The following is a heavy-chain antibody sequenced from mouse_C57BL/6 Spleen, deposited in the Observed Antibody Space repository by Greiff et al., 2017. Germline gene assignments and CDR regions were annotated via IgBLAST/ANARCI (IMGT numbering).Heavy chain of an antibody. CDR1: GFTFSNYW. D-gene: IGHD1-1*01. V-gene: IGHV6-3*01. CDR3: TGGGYGSWYFDV. CDR2: IRLKSDNYAT. Sequence: DVKLVESGGGLVQPGGSMKLSCVASGFTFSNYWMNWVRQSPEKGLEWVAQIRLKSDNYATHYAESVKGRFTISRDDSKSSVYLQMNNLRAEDTGIYYCTGGGYGSWYFDVWGTGTTVTVSS. J-gene: IGHJ1*03.